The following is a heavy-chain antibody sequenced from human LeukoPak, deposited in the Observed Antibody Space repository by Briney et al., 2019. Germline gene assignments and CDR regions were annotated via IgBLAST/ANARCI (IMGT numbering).Heavy chain of an antibody. D-gene: IGHD1-26*01. CDR3: ARDLHSTPHWELDY. Sequence: ASVKVSCQTSGYIFTDYFIHWVRQAPGQGLEWMGRIHSNGGEIMYAQNFLDRLTMTRGTSVDTAYMELTRLTSDDTAVYYCARDLHSTPHWELDYWGQGTLVTVSS. CDR1: GYIFTDYF. J-gene: IGHJ4*02. CDR2: IHSNGGEI. V-gene: IGHV1-2*06.